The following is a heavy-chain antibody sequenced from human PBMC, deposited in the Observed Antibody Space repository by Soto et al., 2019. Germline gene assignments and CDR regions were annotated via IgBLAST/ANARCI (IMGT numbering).Heavy chain of an antibody. Sequence: SETLSLTCAVSGYSISSGYYWGWIRQPPGKGLEWIGSIYHSGSTYYNPSLKSRVTISVDTSKNQFSLKLSSVTAADTAVYYCARDVNYDFWSGYFHWFDPWGQGTLVTVSS. CDR1: GYSISSGYY. D-gene: IGHD3-3*01. CDR3: ARDVNYDFWSGYFHWFDP. J-gene: IGHJ5*02. V-gene: IGHV4-38-2*02. CDR2: IYHSGST.